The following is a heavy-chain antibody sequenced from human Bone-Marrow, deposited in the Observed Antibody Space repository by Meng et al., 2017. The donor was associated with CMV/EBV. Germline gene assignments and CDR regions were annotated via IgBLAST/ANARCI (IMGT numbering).Heavy chain of an antibody. CDR2: IISDGSST. V-gene: IGHV3-74*01. CDR1: GFTFSGYW. D-gene: IGHD2-15*01. J-gene: IGHJ6*02. CDR3: ASSDRGSGVRYGMDV. Sequence: GESLKISCAASGFTFSGYWMNWVRQAPGKGLVWVSRIISDGSSTTYADSVKGRFTISRDNSKNTLYLQMNSLRAEDTAMYYCASSDRGSGVRYGMDVWGQGTTVTVSS.